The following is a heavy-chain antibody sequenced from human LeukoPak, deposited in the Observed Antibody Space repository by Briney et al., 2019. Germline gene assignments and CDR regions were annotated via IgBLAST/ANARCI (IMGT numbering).Heavy chain of an antibody. J-gene: IGHJ4*02. D-gene: IGHD3-22*01. Sequence: GGSLRLSCAASGFTFSSYAMSWVRQAPGKGLEWVSAISGSGDSTYYADSVKGRFTISRDNSKNTLYLQMNSLRAEDTAVYYCARMGDSSGYYLGFDYWGQGTLVTVSS. CDR2: ISGSGDST. CDR1: GFTFSSYA. V-gene: IGHV3-23*01. CDR3: ARMGDSSGYYLGFDY.